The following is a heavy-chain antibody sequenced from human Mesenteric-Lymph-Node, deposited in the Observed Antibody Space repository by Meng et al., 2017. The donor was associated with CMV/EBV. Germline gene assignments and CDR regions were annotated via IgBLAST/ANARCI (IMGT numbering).Heavy chain of an antibody. CDR1: GFTFSSYS. V-gene: IGHV3-21*01. CDR2: ISSSSSYI. D-gene: IGHD2-15*01. Sequence: GESLKISCAASGFTFSSYSMNWVRQAPGKGLEWVSSISSSSSYIYYADSVKGRFTISRDNAKNSLYLQMNSLRAEDTAVYYCARDIVPGYYYGLDVWGQGATVTVSS. J-gene: IGHJ6*02. CDR3: ARDIVPGYYYGLDV.